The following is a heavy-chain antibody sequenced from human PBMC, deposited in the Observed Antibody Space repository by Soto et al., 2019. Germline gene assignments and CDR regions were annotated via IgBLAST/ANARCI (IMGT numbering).Heavy chain of an antibody. D-gene: IGHD3-10*01. J-gene: IGHJ5*02. V-gene: IGHV1-18*01. CDR3: ARGVGSGSYYNQYNWFDP. CDR2: ISAYNGNT. CDR1: GYTFTNYG. Sequence: QVQLVQSGAEVKKPGASVKVSCKASGYTFTNYGISWVRQAPGQGLEWMGWISAYNGNTKYAQKLQGRVAMTTDTSTSTAYMELRSLRSDDTAVYYCARGVGSGSYYNQYNWFDPWGQGTLVTVSS.